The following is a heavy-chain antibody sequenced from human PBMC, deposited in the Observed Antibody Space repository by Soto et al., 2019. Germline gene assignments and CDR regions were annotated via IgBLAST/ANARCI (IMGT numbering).Heavy chain of an antibody. CDR3: ARESRYCSGGSCYFLPGIDY. D-gene: IGHD2-15*01. CDR1: GGTFSSYA. CDR2: IIPIFGTA. Sequence: QVQLVQSGAEVKKPGSSVKVSCKASGGTFSSYAISWVRQAPGQGLEWMGGIIPIFGTANYAQKFQGRVTITADEAKSTAYTELSSLRSEDTAVYYCARESRYCSGGSCYFLPGIDYWGQGTLVTVSS. J-gene: IGHJ4*02. V-gene: IGHV1-69*12.